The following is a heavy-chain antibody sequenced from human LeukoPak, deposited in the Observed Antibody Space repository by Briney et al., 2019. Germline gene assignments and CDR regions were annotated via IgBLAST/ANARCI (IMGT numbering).Heavy chain of an antibody. CDR2: IYFTGST. CDR3: ASALAGYSGGDDAVDA. J-gene: IGHJ3*01. Sequence: SETLSLTCTVSGGSISSYCWSWFRQPPGNGLEWIGYIYFTGSTNYNSSLESRVTISVDRSDGNQFSLKLNSVTAADTAVYYCASALAGYSGGDDAVDAWGQGTMVTVSS. V-gene: IGHV4-59*01. D-gene: IGHD6-19*01. CDR1: GGSISSYC.